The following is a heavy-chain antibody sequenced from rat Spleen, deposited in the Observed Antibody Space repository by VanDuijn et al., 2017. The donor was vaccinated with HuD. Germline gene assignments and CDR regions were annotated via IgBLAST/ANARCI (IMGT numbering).Heavy chain of an antibody. CDR2: IKAKSNNYAT. J-gene: IGHJ2*01. V-gene: IGHV6-6*01. CDR3: ASATGSRYFDY. D-gene: IGHD5-1*01. Sequence: EVQVLESGGGLVQPGNSLKLSCATSGFTFSTAWMYWYRQFPEKRLEWVARIKAKSNNYATDYTESVKGRFTISRDDSKTSIYLQMNNLKEENTAIYYCASATGSRYFDYWGQGVMVTVSS. CDR1: GFTFSTAW.